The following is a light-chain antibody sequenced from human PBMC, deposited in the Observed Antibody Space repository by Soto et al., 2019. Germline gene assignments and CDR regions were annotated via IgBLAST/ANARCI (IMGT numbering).Light chain of an antibody. J-gene: IGLJ1*01. V-gene: IGLV2-8*01. CDR3: SSYAGSNIHYV. Sequence: QSALAQPPSASFSPGQPVTISCTGTSSDVGGYNYVSLYQQHPGKAPKLIIYEVSKLPSWVPDRFSVSKSGSTASLTVSGLQAEDEADYYCSSYAGSNIHYVFGHGTKVTVL. CDR1: SSDVGGYNY. CDR2: EVS.